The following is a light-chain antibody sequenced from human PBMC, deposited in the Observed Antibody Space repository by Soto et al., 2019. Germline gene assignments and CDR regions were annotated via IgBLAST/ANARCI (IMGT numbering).Light chain of an antibody. CDR1: QSFRGL. CDR3: QQRHMWPIT. J-gene: IGKJ5*01. Sequence: EVVLTQSPVTLSLSPGERATLSCRASQSFRGLLAWYQQKPGQAPRLLIYDAYNRATGIPPRFSGSGSGTDFTLTISSLEPEASAVYYCQQRHMWPITFGHGTRLEIK. V-gene: IGKV3-11*01. CDR2: DAY.